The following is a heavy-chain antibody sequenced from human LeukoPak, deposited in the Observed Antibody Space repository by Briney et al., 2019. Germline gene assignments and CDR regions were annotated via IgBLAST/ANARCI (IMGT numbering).Heavy chain of an antibody. J-gene: IGHJ5*02. CDR1: GFRFDDHA. V-gene: IGHV3-20*04. CDR3: ARDSGNNWDANYFDA. Sequence: GGSLRLSCAASGFRFDDHAMSWVRQAPGKGLEWVAGINWNAGTTGNRGSVKGRFTISRDNAKNSLYLQMNSLRAEDTALYYCARDSGNNWDANYFDAWGQGTLVTVSS. D-gene: IGHD1-1*01. CDR2: INWNAGTT.